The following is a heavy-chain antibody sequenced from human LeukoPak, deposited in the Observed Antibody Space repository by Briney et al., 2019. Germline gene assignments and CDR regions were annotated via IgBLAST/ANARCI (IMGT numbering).Heavy chain of an antibody. CDR3: AVYYYGSGSYPYFDY. D-gene: IGHD3-10*01. CDR1: GYTFNDYY. J-gene: IGHJ4*02. Sequence: ASVKVSCKAYGYTFNDYYMHWVRQVPGQGPEWVGWINPNSGGTNYAQKFQGRVTMTRDTSISTAYMELSRLRSDDMAVYYCAVYYYGSGSYPYFDYWGQGTLVTVCS. V-gene: IGHV1-2*02. CDR2: INPNSGGT.